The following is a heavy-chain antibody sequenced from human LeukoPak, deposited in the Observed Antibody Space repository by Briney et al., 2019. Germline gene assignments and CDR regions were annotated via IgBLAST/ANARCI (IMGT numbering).Heavy chain of an antibody. CDR1: GYTLTELS. Sequence: SVKVSCKVSGYTLTELSMHWVRQAPGKGLEWMGGIIPIFGTANYAQKFQGRVTITADESTSTVYMELSSLRSEDTAVYYCAREGEDSSGWFDYWGQGTLVTVSS. CDR2: IIPIFGTA. V-gene: IGHV1-69*13. D-gene: IGHD6-19*01. CDR3: AREGEDSSGWFDY. J-gene: IGHJ4*02.